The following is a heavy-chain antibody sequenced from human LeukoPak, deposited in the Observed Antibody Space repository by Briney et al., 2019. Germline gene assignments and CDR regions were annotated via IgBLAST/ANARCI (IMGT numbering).Heavy chain of an antibody. J-gene: IGHJ6*02. CDR3: AKGAVGGTRASPGMDV. V-gene: IGHV3-23*01. CDR1: GFTFSSYA. D-gene: IGHD6-19*01. Sequence: GGSLRLSCAASGFTFSSYAMSWVRQAPGRGLEWVSAISGSGGSTYYADSVKGRFTISRDNSKNTLFLQLNSLRAEDTAIYYCAKGAVGGTRASPGMDVWGQGTTVTVSS. CDR2: ISGSGGST.